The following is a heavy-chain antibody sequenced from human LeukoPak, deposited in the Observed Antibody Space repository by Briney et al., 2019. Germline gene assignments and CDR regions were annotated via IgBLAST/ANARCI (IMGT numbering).Heavy chain of an antibody. V-gene: IGHV3-53*01. D-gene: IGHD1-1*01. Sequence: GGSLRLSCAASGFTVSSNYMSWVRQAPGKGLEWVSVIYSGGSTYYADSVKGRFTISRDNSKNTLYLQMDSLRVDDTGIYYCARGFLQLTPYYFDYWGQGALVTVSS. CDR2: IYSGGST. J-gene: IGHJ4*02. CDR1: GFTVSSNY. CDR3: ARGFLQLTPYYFDY.